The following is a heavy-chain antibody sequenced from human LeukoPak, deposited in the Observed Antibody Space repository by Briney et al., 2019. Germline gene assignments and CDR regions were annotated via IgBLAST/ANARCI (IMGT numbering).Heavy chain of an antibody. D-gene: IGHD4-11*01. V-gene: IGHV4-59*11. J-gene: IGHJ4*02. Sequence: PSETLSLTCTVSGGSISSHYWSWIRQPPGKGLEWIGYIYYSGSTNYNPSLKSRVTMSVDTSKNQFSLKLSSVTAADTAVYYCARMAADSNYFDYWGQGTLVTVSS. CDR1: GGSISSHY. CDR2: IYYSGST. CDR3: ARMAADSNYFDY.